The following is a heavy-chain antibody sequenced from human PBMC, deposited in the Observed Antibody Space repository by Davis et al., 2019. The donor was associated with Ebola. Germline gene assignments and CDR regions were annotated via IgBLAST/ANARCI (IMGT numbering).Heavy chain of an antibody. V-gene: IGHV3-30*03. Sequence: GGSLRLSCAASGFTLSSYSMNWVRQAPGKGLEWVAVISYDGSNKYYADSVKGRFTISRDNSKNTLYLQMNSLRAEDTAVYYCARDAVVVVAATLGYYGMDVWGQGTTVTFSS. D-gene: IGHD2-15*01. CDR1: GFTLSSYS. CDR2: ISYDGSNK. J-gene: IGHJ6*02. CDR3: ARDAVVVVAATLGYYGMDV.